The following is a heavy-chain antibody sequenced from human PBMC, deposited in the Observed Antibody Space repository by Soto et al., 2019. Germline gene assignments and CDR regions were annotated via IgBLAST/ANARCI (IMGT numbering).Heavy chain of an antibody. V-gene: IGHV1-69*01. CDR1: GGTFSSYA. CDR2: IIPIPGTA. CDR3: ARSQGSSTSLEIYYYYYYGMDV. J-gene: IGHJ6*02. Sequence: QVQLVQSGAEVKKPGSSVKVSCKASGGTFSSYAISWVRQAPGQGLEWMGGIIPIPGTANYAQKFQGRVTITADESTSIAYMELSSLRSDDTSVYYCARSQGSSTSLEIYYYYYYGMDVWGQGTTVTVSS. D-gene: IGHD2-2*01.